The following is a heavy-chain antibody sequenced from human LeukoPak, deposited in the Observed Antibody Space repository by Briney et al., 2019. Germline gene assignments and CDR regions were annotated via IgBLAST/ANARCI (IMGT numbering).Heavy chain of an antibody. CDR3: ARLYVVVVTMYDY. V-gene: IGHV4-39*01. Sequence: KSSETLSLTCTVSGGSISSSNYYWGWIRQPPGKGLEWIGSIYYNGSTYYNPSLKSRVTISVGTSKNQFSLKLSSVTAADTAVYYCARLYVVVVTMYDYWGQGTLVTVSS. CDR2: IYYNGST. D-gene: IGHD2-2*01. J-gene: IGHJ4*02. CDR1: GGSISSSNYY.